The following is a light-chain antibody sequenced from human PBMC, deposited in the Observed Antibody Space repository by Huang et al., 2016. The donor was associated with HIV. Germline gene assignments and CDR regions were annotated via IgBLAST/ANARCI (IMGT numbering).Light chain of an antibody. CDR1: QSVSSFY. J-gene: IGKJ5*01. V-gene: IGKV3-20*01. Sequence: IVLTPSPGTLSLSPGERATLSCRASQSVSSFYLAWYQQKLGQAPRLLIYGASTRATGIPEKFSGSGSGTDFNLTINRLEPEDFAVYYCQQYGSSPITFGQGTRLEIK. CDR2: GAS. CDR3: QQYGSSPIT.